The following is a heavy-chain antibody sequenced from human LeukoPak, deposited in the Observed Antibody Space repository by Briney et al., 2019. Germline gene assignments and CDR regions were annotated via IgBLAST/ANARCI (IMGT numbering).Heavy chain of an antibody. CDR3: ARGTRFITVAGTSLSFDP. Sequence: GGSLRLSCAASGFSFSSFFMHWVRQAPGKGLEYVSGISANGGRTYYANSVKGRFTISRDNSKNTLYLHLGILRPEDMAVYYCARGTRFITVAGTSLSFDPWGQGILVIVSS. D-gene: IGHD6-19*01. CDR1: GFSFSSFF. V-gene: IGHV3-64*01. CDR2: ISANGGRT. J-gene: IGHJ5*02.